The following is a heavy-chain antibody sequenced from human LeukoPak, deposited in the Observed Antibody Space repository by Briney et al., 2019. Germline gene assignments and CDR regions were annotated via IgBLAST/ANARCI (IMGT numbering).Heavy chain of an antibody. J-gene: IGHJ4*02. CDR3: ARGVSD. CDR2: IYTSGST. D-gene: IGHD2-8*01. V-gene: IGHV4-61*02. CDR1: GGSISSGSYY. Sequence: SETLSLTCTVSGGSISSGSYYWSWIRQPAGKGLEWIGRIYTSGSTNYNPSLKSRVTISVDTSKNQFSLKLSSVTAADTAVYYCARGVSDWGQGTLVTVSS.